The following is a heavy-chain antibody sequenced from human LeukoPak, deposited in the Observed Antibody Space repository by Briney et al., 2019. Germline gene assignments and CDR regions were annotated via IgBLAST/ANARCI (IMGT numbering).Heavy chain of an antibody. Sequence: GRSLRLSCAASGFTFSSYGMHWVRQAPGKGLEWVAVISYDGSNKYYADSVQGRFTISRDNSKNTLYLQMNSLRAEDTAVYYCAKIDYGGNWRSDAFDIWGQGTMVTVSS. CDR2: ISYDGSNK. V-gene: IGHV3-30*18. J-gene: IGHJ3*02. D-gene: IGHD4-23*01. CDR3: AKIDYGGNWRSDAFDI. CDR1: GFTFSSYG.